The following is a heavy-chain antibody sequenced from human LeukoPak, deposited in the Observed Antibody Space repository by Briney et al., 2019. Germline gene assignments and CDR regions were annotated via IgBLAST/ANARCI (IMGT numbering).Heavy chain of an antibody. D-gene: IGHD4-17*01. V-gene: IGHV3-7*03. Sequence: GGSLRLSRAGSGFTFSSYWMTWVRQAPGKGMEGVANIKEDGTEKYYVDSVKGRFTISRDNAQTSLYLQVSSLRAEDTAVYYCAAGSRGDYGDYYWGQGPLVTVS. J-gene: IGHJ4*02. CDR1: GFTFSSYW. CDR2: IKEDGTEK. CDR3: AAGSRGDYGDYY.